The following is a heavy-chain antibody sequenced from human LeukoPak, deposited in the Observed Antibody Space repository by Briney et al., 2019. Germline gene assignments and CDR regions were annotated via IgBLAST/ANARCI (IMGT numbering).Heavy chain of an antibody. J-gene: IGHJ4*02. D-gene: IGHD3-22*01. Sequence: ASVKVSCKASGYTFTSYYMHWVRQAPGQGLEWMGIINPSGGSTSYAQKFQGRVTMTRDTSTSTAYMELRSLRSDDTAVYYCARDPSLQYYYYDSTAGFDYWGQGTLVTVSS. CDR2: INPSGGST. V-gene: IGHV1-46*01. CDR1: GYTFTSYY. CDR3: ARDPSLQYYYYDSTAGFDY.